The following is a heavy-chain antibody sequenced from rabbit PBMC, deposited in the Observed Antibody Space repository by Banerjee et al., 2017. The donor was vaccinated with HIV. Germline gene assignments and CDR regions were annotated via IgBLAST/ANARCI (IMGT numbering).Heavy chain of an antibody. D-gene: IGHD8-1*01. CDR2: INVVTGKA. CDR1: GFSFSNKAV. Sequence: QEQLVESGGGLVQPGGSLKLSCTASGFSFSNKAVMCWVRQAPGKGLEWIACINVVTGKALYASWAKGRYTFSKTSSTTVTLEMTSLTAADTATYFCARDTGSSFSSYGMDLWGQGTLVTVS. J-gene: IGHJ6*01. CDR3: ARDTGSSFSSYGMDL. V-gene: IGHV1S45*01.